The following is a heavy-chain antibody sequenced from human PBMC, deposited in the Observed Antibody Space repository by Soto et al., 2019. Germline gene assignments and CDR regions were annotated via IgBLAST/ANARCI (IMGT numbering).Heavy chain of an antibody. D-gene: IGHD6-19*01. Sequence: SETLSLTCTVSGGSISSYYWSWIRQPPGKGLEWIGYIYYSGSTNYNPSLKSRVTISVDTSKNQFSLKLSSVTAADTAVYYCARFPGIAVAGKAREAFDIWGQGTMVTVSS. CDR3: ARFPGIAVAGKAREAFDI. V-gene: IGHV4-59*08. J-gene: IGHJ3*02. CDR2: IYYSGST. CDR1: GGSISSYY.